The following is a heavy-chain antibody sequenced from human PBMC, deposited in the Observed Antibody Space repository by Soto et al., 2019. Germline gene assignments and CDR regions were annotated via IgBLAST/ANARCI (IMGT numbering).Heavy chain of an antibody. CDR2: IEISGRAT. D-gene: IGHD3-16*01. V-gene: IGHV3-23*05. CDR3: AKGDGGYFDH. CDR1: GFSFSNYA. J-gene: IGHJ4*02. Sequence: EVQLLESGGGLVQPGGSLRLSCIASGFSFSNYAMIWVRQAPGKGPEWVSSIEISGRATYYVYAGKGRFTISRDDSKNAVYLQMNSLRGEDTAVYFCAKGDGGYFDHWGQGSRVTVSS.